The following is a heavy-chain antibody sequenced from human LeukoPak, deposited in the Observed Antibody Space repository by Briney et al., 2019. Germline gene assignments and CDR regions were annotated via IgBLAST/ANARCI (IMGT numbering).Heavy chain of an antibody. CDR2: IKEARSEE. V-gene: IGHV3-7*05. D-gene: IGHD2-15*01. CDR3: ARDGWSVVY. Sequence: PGGSLRLSCAASGFTFSSYWMSWVRQAAGQGLEWVASIKEARSEEDYADSVKGRFTVSRDNAKNSLYLQMNSLRAEDTVVYYCARDGWSVVYWGQGTLVTVSA. CDR1: GFTFSSYW. J-gene: IGHJ4*02.